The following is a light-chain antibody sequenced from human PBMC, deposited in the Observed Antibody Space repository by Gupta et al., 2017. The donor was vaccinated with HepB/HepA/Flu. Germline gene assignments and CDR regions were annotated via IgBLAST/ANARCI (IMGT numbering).Light chain of an antibody. CDR2: KAS. Sequence: DLHMTQSPSTLSASVGDRVTITCRASQSISSWLAWYQQKPGKAPKLLVYKASSLESGVQSRLSGSGSGTEFTLTISSLEPDGVATYYCKKYNSHPNTFGRGTKVEIK. J-gene: IGKJ1*01. V-gene: IGKV1-5*03. CDR1: QSISSW. CDR3: KKYNSHPNT.